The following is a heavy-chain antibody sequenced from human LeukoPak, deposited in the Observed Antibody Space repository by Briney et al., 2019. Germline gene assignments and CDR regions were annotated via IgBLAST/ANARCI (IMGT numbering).Heavy chain of an antibody. V-gene: IGHV3-9*01. CDR1: GFTFDDYA. CDR2: ISWNSGSI. D-gene: IGHD2-15*01. CDR3: AKDRGGYCSGGSCYYYYYGMDV. Sequence: PGGSLRLSCAASGFTFDDYAMHWVRQAPGKGLEWVSGISWNSGSIGYADSVKGRFTISRDSAKNSLYLQMNSLRAEDTALYYCAKDRGGYCSGGSCYYYYYGMDVWGQGTTVTVSS. J-gene: IGHJ6*02.